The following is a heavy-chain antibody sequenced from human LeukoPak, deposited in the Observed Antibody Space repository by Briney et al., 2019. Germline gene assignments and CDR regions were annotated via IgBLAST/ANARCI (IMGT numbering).Heavy chain of an antibody. CDR2: IKQDGSEK. Sequence: GGSLRLSCAASGFTFSSYWMSWVRQAPGKGLEWVANIKQDGSEKYYVDSVKGRFTISRDNAKSSLYLQMNSLRAEDTAVYYCARDLRGDNYYDSWSGYYATFYYFDYWGQGTLVTVSS. V-gene: IGHV3-7*01. CDR3: ARDLRGDNYYDSWSGYYATFYYFDY. CDR1: GFTFSSYW. J-gene: IGHJ4*02. D-gene: IGHD3-3*01.